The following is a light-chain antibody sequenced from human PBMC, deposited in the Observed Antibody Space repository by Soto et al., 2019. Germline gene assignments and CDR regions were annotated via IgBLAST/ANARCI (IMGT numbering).Light chain of an antibody. CDR1: QSVSSY. J-gene: IGKJ4*01. CDR2: DAS. Sequence: EIVLTQSPATLSLSPGERATLSCRASQSVSSYLAWYQQKPGQAPRLLIYDASNRATGIPARFSGSGSGTVFPPTISSLEPEDFAVYYCQQLHNWPLTFGGGTTVEIK. CDR3: QQLHNWPLT. V-gene: IGKV3-11*01.